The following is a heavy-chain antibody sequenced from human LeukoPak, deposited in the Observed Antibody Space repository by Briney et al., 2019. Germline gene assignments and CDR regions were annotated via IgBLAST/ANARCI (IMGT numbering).Heavy chain of an antibody. CDR2: ISWNSDTI. V-gene: IGHV3-9*01. Sequence: GGSLRLSCAASGFTFDDYAMHWVRQAPGKGLEWVSGISWNSDTIDYADSVKGRFTISRDNAKTSMYLQMNSLRAEDTAVYYCARGPSLDWFHYYFDCWGQGTQVTVSS. J-gene: IGHJ4*02. CDR1: GFTFDDYA. D-gene: IGHD3/OR15-3a*01. CDR3: ARGPSLDWFHYYFDC.